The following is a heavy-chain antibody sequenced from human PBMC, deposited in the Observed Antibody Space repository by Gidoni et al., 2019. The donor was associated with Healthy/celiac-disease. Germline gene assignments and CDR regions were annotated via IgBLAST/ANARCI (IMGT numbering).Heavy chain of an antibody. Sequence: QLQLQESGPGLVKPSETLSLTCTVSGGSISSSSYYWGWIRQPPGKGLEWIGSIYYSGSTYYNPSLKSRVTISVDTSKNQFSLKLSSVTAADTAVYYCARCAENYVWGSYRFDYWGQGTLVTVSS. V-gene: IGHV4-39*01. J-gene: IGHJ4*02. CDR2: IYYSGST. CDR3: ARCAENYVWGSYRFDY. D-gene: IGHD3-16*02. CDR1: GGSISSSSYY.